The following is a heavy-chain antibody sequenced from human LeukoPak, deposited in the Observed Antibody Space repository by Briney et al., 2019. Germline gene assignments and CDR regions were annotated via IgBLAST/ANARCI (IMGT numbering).Heavy chain of an antibody. Sequence: SETLSLTCAVYGGPFSVYYWSWVRQPPGKGLEWIGEINHSGSTNYNPSLKSRVTISVDTSKNHFSLKLSSVTAADTAVYYCAGPGAGDLDYWGQGTLVTVSS. CDR2: INHSGST. V-gene: IGHV4-34*01. CDR3: AGPGAGDLDY. D-gene: IGHD3-10*01. CDR1: GGPFSVYY. J-gene: IGHJ4*02.